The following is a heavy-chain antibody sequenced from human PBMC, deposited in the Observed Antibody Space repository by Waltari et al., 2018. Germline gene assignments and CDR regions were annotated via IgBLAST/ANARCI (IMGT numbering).Heavy chain of an antibody. J-gene: IGHJ4*02. CDR1: GSSISSGYY. V-gene: IGHV4-38-2*01. Sequence: QVQLQESGPGLVKPSETLSLTCAVSGSSISSGYYWGWSRQPPGKGLEWIGNIYQRGRKEEKKSLKSRVTISVNTSKNQFSLKLRSVTAADTALYYCARWVGYGDLYFFDSWGQGTLVTVSS. D-gene: IGHD4-17*01. CDR2: IYQRGRK. CDR3: ARWVGYGDLYFFDS.